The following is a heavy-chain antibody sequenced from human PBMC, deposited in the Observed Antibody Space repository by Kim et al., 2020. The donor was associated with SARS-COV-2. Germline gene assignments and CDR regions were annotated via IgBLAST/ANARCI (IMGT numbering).Heavy chain of an antibody. D-gene: IGHD3-10*01. Sequence: SVKVSCKASGYTFNSYAINWVRQAPGQGLEWMGRIIPILNIANYAQKLQGRVTITADKSTSTVYMEVISLTSEDTAVYYCATDSTSGSQSALGDWGQGTLVTVSS. CDR1: GYTFNSYA. CDR2: IIPILNIA. J-gene: IGHJ4*02. CDR3: ATDSTSGSQSALGD. V-gene: IGHV1-69*04.